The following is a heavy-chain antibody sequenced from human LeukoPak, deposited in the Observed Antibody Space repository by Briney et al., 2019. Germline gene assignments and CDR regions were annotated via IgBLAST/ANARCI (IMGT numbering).Heavy chain of an antibody. CDR3: AKDARLLRGVVTTAFDS. V-gene: IGHV3-48*01. D-gene: IGHD3-3*01. Sequence: GGSLRLSCAASGFTFSSYSMNWVRQAPGKGLEWVSYISSSSSTIYYADSVRGRFTISRDNSKNILYLHMDSLRAADTAIYYCAKDARLLRGVVTTAFDSWGQGTLVTVSS. CDR2: ISSSSSTI. CDR1: GFTFSSYS. J-gene: IGHJ4*02.